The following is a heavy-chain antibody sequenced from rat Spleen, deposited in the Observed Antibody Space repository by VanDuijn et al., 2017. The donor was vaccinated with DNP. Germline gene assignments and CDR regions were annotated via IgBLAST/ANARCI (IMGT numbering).Heavy chain of an antibody. CDR3: VREEFGVDY. CDR1: GFNFNDYW. CDR2: INKDSSTI. V-gene: IGHV4-2*01. J-gene: IGHJ2*01. D-gene: IGHD4-3*01. Sequence: EVQLVESGGGLVQPGRSLKLSCAASGFNFNDYWMGWVRQAPGKGLEWIGEINKDSSTIKYIPSLKDKFTVSRDNAQNTLYLQMSKLGSEDTAIYYCVREEFGVDYWGQGVMVTVSS.